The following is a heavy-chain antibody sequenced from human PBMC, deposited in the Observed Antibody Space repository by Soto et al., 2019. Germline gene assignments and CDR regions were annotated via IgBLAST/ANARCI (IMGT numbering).Heavy chain of an antibody. CDR3: ARFIAVAGTTWFDP. J-gene: IGHJ5*02. D-gene: IGHD6-19*01. CDR2: INSDGSST. CDR1: GFTFSSYW. Sequence: GGSLRLSCAASGFTFSSYWMHWVRQAPGKGLVWVSRINSDGSSTSYADSVKGRFTISRDNAKNTLYLQMNSLRAEDTAVYYCARFIAVAGTTWFDPWGQGTLVTVSS. V-gene: IGHV3-74*01.